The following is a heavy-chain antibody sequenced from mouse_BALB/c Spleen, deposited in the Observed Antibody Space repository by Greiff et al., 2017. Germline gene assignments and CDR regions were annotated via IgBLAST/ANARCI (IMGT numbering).Heavy chain of an antibody. J-gene: IGHJ2*01. D-gene: IGHD2-4*01. V-gene: IGHV5-4*02. Sequence: EVKLMESGGGLVKPGGSLKLSCAASGFTFSDYYMYWVRQTPEKRLEWVATISDGGSYTYYPDSVKGRFTISRDNAKNNLYLQMSSLKSEDTAMYYCARDMITTGGVFDYWGQGTTLTVSS. CDR1: GFTFSDYY. CDR2: ISDGGSYT. CDR3: ARDMITTGGVFDY.